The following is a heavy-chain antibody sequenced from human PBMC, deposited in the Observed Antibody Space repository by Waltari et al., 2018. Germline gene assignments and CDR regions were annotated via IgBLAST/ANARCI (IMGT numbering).Heavy chain of an antibody. V-gene: IGHV1-46*01. D-gene: IGHD3-3*01. Sequence: QVQLAQSGAEVKRPGASVKFSCKASVYPFTPYYFPCVRQAPGQGLEWMGIINPRGDSKKYAQKFQGRVTMTRDTSTSTVYMELSSLRSEDTAVYYCARNFEHYDFWSGSYFFDYWGQGTLVTVSS. J-gene: IGHJ4*02. CDR3: ARNFEHYDFWSGSYFFDY. CDR1: VYPFTPYY. CDR2: INPRGDSK.